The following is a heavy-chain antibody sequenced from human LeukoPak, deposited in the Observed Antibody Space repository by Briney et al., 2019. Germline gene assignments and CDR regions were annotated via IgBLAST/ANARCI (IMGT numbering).Heavy chain of an antibody. J-gene: IGHJ4*02. V-gene: IGHV1-69*05. CDR3: ARESVNCSGGSCYSDY. CDR2: IIPIFGTA. D-gene: IGHD2-15*01. CDR1: GGTFSSYA. Sequence: SVKVSCKASGGTFSSYAISWVRQAPGQGLEWMGGIIPIFGTANYAQKFQGRVTITTDESTSTAYMELSSLRSEDTAVYYCARESVNCSGGSCYSDYWGQGTLVTVSS.